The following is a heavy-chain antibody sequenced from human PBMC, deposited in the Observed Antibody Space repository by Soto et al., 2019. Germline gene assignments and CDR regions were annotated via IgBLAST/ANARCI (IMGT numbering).Heavy chain of an antibody. V-gene: IGHV1-18*01. J-gene: IGHJ6*02. CDR2: ISAYNGNT. CDR1: GYTFTSYG. CDR3: ARVPIAAAGNYYYYGMDV. D-gene: IGHD6-13*01. Sequence: ASVKVSCKASGYTFTSYGISWVRQAPGQGLEWMGWISAYNGNTNYAQKLQGRVTMTTDTSTSTAYMELRSLRSDDTAVYYCARVPIAAAGNYYYYGMDVWGQGTTVTVSS.